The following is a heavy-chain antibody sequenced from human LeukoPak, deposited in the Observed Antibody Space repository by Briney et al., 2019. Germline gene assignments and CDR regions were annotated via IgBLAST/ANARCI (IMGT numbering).Heavy chain of an antibody. CDR3: ARHARSDYANAKFDC. J-gene: IGHJ4*02. D-gene: IGHD4-17*01. V-gene: IGHV4-4*09. CDR2: IYTSVST. Sequence: SETLSLTCTVSGDSISSYYWSWIRQPPGKGLEWIGYIYTSVSTNCNPSLRSRVTMSVDTSKNQFSLKLSSVAAADTAVYYCARHARSDYANAKFDCWGQGALVTVSS. CDR1: GDSISSYY.